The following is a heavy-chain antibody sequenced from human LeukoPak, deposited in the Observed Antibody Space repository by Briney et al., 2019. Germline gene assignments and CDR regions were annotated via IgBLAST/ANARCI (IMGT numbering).Heavy chain of an antibody. J-gene: IGHJ4*02. V-gene: IGHV1-18*01. CDR2: ISAYNGNT. CDR1: GYTFTSYG. D-gene: IGHD3-22*01. Sequence: ASVKVSCKASGYTFTSYGIIWVRQAPGQGLEWMGWISAYNGNTNYAQKLQGRVTMTTDTSTSTAYMELRSLRSDDTAVYYCARDRPTYYYDSSGYYYSHEFDYWGQGTLVTVSS. CDR3: ARDRPTYYYDSSGYYYSHEFDY.